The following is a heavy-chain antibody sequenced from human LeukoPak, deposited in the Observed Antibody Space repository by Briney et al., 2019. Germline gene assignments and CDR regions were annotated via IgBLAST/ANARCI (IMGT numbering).Heavy chain of an antibody. CDR3: AKLGSCYFPCSYYYGMDV. CDR1: GFTFSSYA. D-gene: IGHD2-15*01. Sequence: PEGSLRLSCSASGFTFSSYAMYWVRQAPGKGLEWVSALSGIGGSTYYADSVKGRFTISRDNSKNTLYLQMNSLRAEDTAVYYCAKLGSCYFPCSYYYGMDVWGQGTTVTVCS. V-gene: IGHV3-23*01. J-gene: IGHJ6*02. CDR2: LSGIGGST.